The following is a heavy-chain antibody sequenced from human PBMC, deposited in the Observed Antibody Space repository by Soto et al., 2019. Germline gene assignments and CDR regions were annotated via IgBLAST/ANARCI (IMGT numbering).Heavy chain of an antibody. D-gene: IGHD2-2*01. Sequence: QVQLVQSGAEVKKPGASVKVSCKASGYTFTSYGISWVRQAPGQGLEWMGWIGAYNGNTNYAQKLQGIVTMTTDTSTSTAYMELRSLRSDDTAVYYCARGKYCSSTSCYGPDDYWGQGTLVTVSS. V-gene: IGHV1-18*01. J-gene: IGHJ4*02. CDR3: ARGKYCSSTSCYGPDDY. CDR1: GYTFTSYG. CDR2: IGAYNGNT.